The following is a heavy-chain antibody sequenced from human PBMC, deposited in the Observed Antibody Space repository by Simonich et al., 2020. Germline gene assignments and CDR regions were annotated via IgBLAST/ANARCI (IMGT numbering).Heavy chain of an antibody. J-gene: IGHJ3*02. CDR1: GYTFTGYY. V-gene: IGHV1-2*02. CDR3: ARVRFEAFDI. CDR2: SNPNSGGT. Sequence: QVQLVQSGAEVKKPGASVKVSCKASGYTFTGYYMHWVRQAPGKGLEWMGWSNPNSGGTNNAQKFQGRVTMTRDTSISTAYMELSRLRSDDTAVYYCARVRFEAFDIWGQGTMVTVSS.